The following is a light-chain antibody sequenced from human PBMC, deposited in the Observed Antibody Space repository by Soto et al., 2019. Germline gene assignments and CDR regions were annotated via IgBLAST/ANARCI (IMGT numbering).Light chain of an antibody. CDR3: QQYGSSRWT. V-gene: IGKV3-20*01. CDR2: GAS. CDR1: QSISSSY. Sequence: EIVLTQSPGTLSLSPGEGATLSCRASQSISSSYLAWYQHNRGQAPRLLIYGASTRAAGTPDRFSGSGSGTDFPLTISRLEPEDFAVYYCQQYGSSRWTFGKGTKV. J-gene: IGKJ1*01.